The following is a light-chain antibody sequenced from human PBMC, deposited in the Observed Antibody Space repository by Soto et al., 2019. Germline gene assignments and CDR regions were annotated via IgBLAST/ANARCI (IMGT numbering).Light chain of an antibody. CDR2: GAS. Sequence: IVWTQSPGTLSLSPGERATLSCRAIQSVSSSYLAWYQQKPGQAPRLLIYGASSRATGIPDRFSGSGSGTDFTLTISRLEPEDFAVYYCQQYGSSRRRTFGQGTKVDIK. J-gene: IGKJ1*01. CDR1: QSVSSSY. CDR3: QQYGSSRRRT. V-gene: IGKV3-20*01.